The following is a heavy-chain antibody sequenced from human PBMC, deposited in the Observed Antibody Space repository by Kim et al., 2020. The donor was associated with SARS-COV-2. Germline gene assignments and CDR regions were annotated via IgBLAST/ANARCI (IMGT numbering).Heavy chain of an antibody. V-gene: IGHV4-59*08. CDR3: ARHGDDFGSGWFDP. D-gene: IGHD3-10*01. CDR1: GGSISPYH. CDR2: VSYSGST. Sequence: SETLSLTCTVSGGSISPYHWTWIRQPPGKGLEWIGYVSYSGSTNYNPSLKSRVTISIDTSRNQFSLKLSSVTAADTAVYYCARHGDDFGSGWFDPSGQGT. J-gene: IGHJ5*02.